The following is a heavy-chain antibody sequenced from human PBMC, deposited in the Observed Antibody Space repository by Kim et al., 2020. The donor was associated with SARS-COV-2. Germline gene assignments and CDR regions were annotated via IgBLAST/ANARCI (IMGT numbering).Heavy chain of an antibody. J-gene: IGHJ6*02. D-gene: IGHD3-22*01. V-gene: IGHV3-30*03. CDR1: GFTFSSYG. CDR2: ISYDGSNK. CDR3: ATDPRYYYDSSGYYPTHYYYYYGMDV. Sequence: GGSLRLSCAASGFTFSSYGMHWVRQAPGKGLEWVAVISYDGSNKYYADSVKGRFTISRDNSKNTLYLQMNSLRAEDTAVYYCATDPRYYYDSSGYYPTHYYYYYGMDVWGQGTTVTVSS.